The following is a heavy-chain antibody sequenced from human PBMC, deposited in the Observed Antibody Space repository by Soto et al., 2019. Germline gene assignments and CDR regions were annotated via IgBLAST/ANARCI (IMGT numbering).Heavy chain of an antibody. CDR1: GFTLKTYS. CDR3: ATLQLGREEVFDS. Sequence: GGSLRLSCAASGFTLKTYSMNWVRQAPGKGLEWVSYISETSIAIYYRDSVKGRFTISRDNAKNTLYLQMNSLRDEDTAVYYCATLQLGREEVFDSWGQGTLVSV. V-gene: IGHV3-48*02. CDR2: ISETSIAI. D-gene: IGHD1-1*01. J-gene: IGHJ4*02.